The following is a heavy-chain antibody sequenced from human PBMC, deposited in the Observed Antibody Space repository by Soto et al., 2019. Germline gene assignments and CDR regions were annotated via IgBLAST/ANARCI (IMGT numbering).Heavy chain of an antibody. Sequence: PGGSLRLSCAASGFTFNSYAVSWVRQAPGKGLEWVSAISDIGGTTYYADSVKGRFTISRDNTKNSLSLQMNNLRVEDTGFYYCATRPPGERYLGVFDFWGQGSLVTVSS. CDR3: ATRPPGERYLGVFDF. J-gene: IGHJ4*02. D-gene: IGHD3-3*01. V-gene: IGHV3-23*01. CDR1: GFTFNSYA. CDR2: ISDIGGTT.